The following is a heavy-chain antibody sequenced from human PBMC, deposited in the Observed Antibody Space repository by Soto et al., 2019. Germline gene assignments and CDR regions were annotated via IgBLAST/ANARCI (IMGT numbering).Heavy chain of an antibody. CDR1: GGSISSGGYY. D-gene: IGHD2-15*01. J-gene: IGHJ6*03. CDR2: IYYSGST. V-gene: IGHV4-31*03. Sequence: QVQLQESGPGLVKPSQTLSLTCTVSGGSISSGGYYWSWIRQHPGKGLEWIGYIYYSGSTYYNPSLKSRVTISVDTSKNQFSLKLSSVTAADTAVYYCARDPEGYCSGGSCYLLGGGYMDVWGKGTTVTVSS. CDR3: ARDPEGYCSGGSCYLLGGGYMDV.